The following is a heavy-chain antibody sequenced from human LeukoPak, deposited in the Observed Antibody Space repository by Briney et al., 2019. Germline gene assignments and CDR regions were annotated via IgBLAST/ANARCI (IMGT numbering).Heavy chain of an antibody. J-gene: IGHJ4*02. CDR1: GFTFSDYY. V-gene: IGHV3-23*01. CDR3: ARDSGSYLQPTDY. CDR2: ITGNGGST. D-gene: IGHD1-26*01. Sequence: GGSLRLSCAASGFTFSDYYMSWIRLAPGKGLEWVSSITGNGGSTYYADSVKGRFTISRDNSKNTLYLQMDSLRAEDTAVYHCARDSGSYLQPTDYWGQGTLVTVSS.